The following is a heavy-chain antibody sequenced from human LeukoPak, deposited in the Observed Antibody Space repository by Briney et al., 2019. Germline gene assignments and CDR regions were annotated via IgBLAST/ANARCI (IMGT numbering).Heavy chain of an antibody. CDR2: ISWNSGSI. CDR1: GFTFDDYA. D-gene: IGHD4-17*01. CDR3: AKDGATVTTSYMDV. Sequence: PGGSLRLSCAASGFTFDDYAMHWVRQAPGKGPEWVSGISWNSGSIGYADSVKGRFTISRDNAKNSLYLQMNSLRAEDTALYYCAKDGATVTTSYMDVWGKGTTVTISS. J-gene: IGHJ6*03. V-gene: IGHV3-9*01.